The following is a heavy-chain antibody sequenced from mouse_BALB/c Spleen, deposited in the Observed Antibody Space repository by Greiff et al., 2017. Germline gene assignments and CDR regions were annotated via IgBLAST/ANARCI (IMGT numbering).Heavy chain of an antibody. CDR2: IRSKSNNYAT. D-gene: IGHD2-1*01. CDR3: VRPLYYGNSGFAY. V-gene: IGHV10-1*02. CDR1: GFTFNTYA. J-gene: IGHJ3*01. Sequence: EVQLVESGGGLVQPKGSLKLSCAASGFTFNTYAMNWVRQAPGKGLEWVARIRSKSNNYATYYADSVKDRFTISRDDSQSMLYLQMNNLKTEDTAMYYCVRPLYYGNSGFAYWGQGTLVTVSA.